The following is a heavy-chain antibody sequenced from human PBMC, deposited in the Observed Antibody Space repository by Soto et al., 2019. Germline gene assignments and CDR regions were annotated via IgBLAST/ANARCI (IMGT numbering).Heavy chain of an antibody. CDR2: IIPIFGTA. D-gene: IGHD4-17*01. CDR1: GGTFSSYA. J-gene: IGHJ4*02. V-gene: IGHV1-69*12. Sequence: QVQLVQSGAEVKKPGSSVKVSCKASGGTFSSYAISWVRQAPGQGLEWMGGIIPIFGTANYAQKFQGRVTITADESTSTAYMELSSLRSEDTAVYYCARGPVMGGDQGFGHLFDYWGQGTLVTVSS. CDR3: ARGPVMGGDQGFGHLFDY.